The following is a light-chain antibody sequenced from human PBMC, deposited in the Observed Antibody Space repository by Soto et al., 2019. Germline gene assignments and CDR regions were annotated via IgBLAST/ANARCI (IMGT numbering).Light chain of an antibody. V-gene: IGKV3-20*01. CDR3: QQYGSSLYT. Sequence: ENVLTQAPGTLSLSPGERDTLSCRASQSVTSSYLAWYQQKPGQAPRLLIYGASSRATGVPDRFSGSGSGTDFTLTISRLEPEDFAVYYCQQYGSSLYTFGQGTNLEIK. CDR1: QSVTSSY. CDR2: GAS. J-gene: IGKJ2*01.